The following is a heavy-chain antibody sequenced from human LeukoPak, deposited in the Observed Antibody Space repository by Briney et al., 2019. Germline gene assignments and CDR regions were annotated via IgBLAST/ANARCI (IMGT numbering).Heavy chain of an antibody. CDR1: GGSISSSSYY. J-gene: IGHJ5*02. CDR3: ARHVYSSSWYRWFDP. D-gene: IGHD6-13*01. Sequence: PSETLSRTCTVSGGSISSSSYYWGWIRQPPGKGLEWIGSIYYSGSTYYNPSLKSRVTISVDTSRNQFSLKLSSVTAADTAVYYCARHVYSSSWYRWFDPWGQGTLVTVSS. CDR2: IYYSGST. V-gene: IGHV4-39*01.